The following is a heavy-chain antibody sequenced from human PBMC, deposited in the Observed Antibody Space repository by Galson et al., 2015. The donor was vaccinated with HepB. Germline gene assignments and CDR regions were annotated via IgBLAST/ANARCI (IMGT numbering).Heavy chain of an antibody. J-gene: IGHJ6*02. Sequence: CAISGDSVSSNSAVWNWIRQSPSRGLEWLGRPYYRSRWYNDYAVSVKSRISINADTSKNQVFMQLNSVTPDDTAVYYCAYGVDVWGQGTRVTASS. V-gene: IGHV6-1*01. CDR1: GDSVSSNSAV. CDR3: AYGVDV. CDR2: PYYRSRWYN.